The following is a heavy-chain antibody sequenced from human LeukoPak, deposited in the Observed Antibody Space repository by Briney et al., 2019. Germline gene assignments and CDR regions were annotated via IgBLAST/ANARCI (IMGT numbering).Heavy chain of an antibody. CDR1: GFTFSSYS. CDR3: AKGTYCGGDCYFFDH. V-gene: IGHV3-23*01. Sequence: GGSLRLSCAASGFTFSSYSMTWVRQAPGKGLEWVSGISSSGGGTYFADSVKGRFTISRDNSKNTLYLQMNSLRAEDTAVYYCAKGTYCGGDCYFFDHWGQGTLVTVSS. D-gene: IGHD2-21*01. J-gene: IGHJ4*02. CDR2: ISSSGGGT.